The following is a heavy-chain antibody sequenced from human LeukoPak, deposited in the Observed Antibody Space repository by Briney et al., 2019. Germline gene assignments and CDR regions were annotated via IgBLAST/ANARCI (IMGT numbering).Heavy chain of an antibody. CDR1: GASITDYF. V-gene: IGHV4-59*08. D-gene: IGHD3-22*01. J-gene: IGHJ4*02. CDR3: ARAYDYYDSSGYYLDY. CDR2: IFYSGTT. Sequence: SETLSLTCSVSGASITDYFWSWIRQSPGRGLEWIGYIFYSGTTTYSPSLKSRVTISVDTSKNQFSLKLSSVTAADTAVYYCARAYDYYDSSGYYLDYWGQGTLVTVSS.